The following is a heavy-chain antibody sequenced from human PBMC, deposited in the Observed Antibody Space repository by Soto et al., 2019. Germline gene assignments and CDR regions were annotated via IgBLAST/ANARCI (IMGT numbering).Heavy chain of an antibody. J-gene: IGHJ4*02. Sequence: ASVKVSCKASGYTFTNYAMHWVRQAPGQRLEWMGWIIAGNGNTKYSQKFQGRVTITRDTSASTAYMGLNSLTSEDTAVYYCASGYSGYPYPIAYWGQGTLVTVSS. CDR3: ASGYSGYPYPIAY. CDR1: GYTFTNYA. D-gene: IGHD5-12*01. V-gene: IGHV1-3*01. CDR2: IIAGNGNT.